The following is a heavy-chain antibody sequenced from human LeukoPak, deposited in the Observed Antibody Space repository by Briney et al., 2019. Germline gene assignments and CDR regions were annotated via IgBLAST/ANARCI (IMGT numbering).Heavy chain of an antibody. V-gene: IGHV3-23*01. D-gene: IGHD1-1*01. Sequence: GGSLRLSCAASGLTFSDHAMGLVRQAPGKGLEWVSSISGSSGNTYYADSVKGRYSISRDNSKNTVFLQINRLRAEDTAIYYCANWGAGTKGLYWGQGTLVTVSS. CDR2: ISGSSGNT. CDR3: ANWGAGTKGLY. J-gene: IGHJ4*02. CDR1: GLTFSDHA.